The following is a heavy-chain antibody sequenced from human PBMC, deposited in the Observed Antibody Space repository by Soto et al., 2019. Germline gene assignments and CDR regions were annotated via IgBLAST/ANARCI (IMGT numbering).Heavy chain of an antibody. V-gene: IGHV5-51*01. J-gene: IGHJ6*02. Sequence: GESLKLSRQGSGYNFTTYWIGWVRQMPAKGLEWMGIIYPADSDTRYSPSFQGQVTISDDKSSTTAYLQWSSLKASDTAMYYCARRLGYCESSGWDCGLDFWGQGTMVTVSS. CDR3: ARRLGYCESSGWDCGLDF. CDR2: IYPADSDT. D-gene: IGHD3-22*01. CDR1: GYNFTTYW.